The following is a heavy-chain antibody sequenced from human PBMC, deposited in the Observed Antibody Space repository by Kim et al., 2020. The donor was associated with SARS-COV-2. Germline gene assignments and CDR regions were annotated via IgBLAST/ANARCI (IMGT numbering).Heavy chain of an antibody. Sequence: ASVKVSCKASGYTFTSYAMHWVRQAPGQRLEWMGWINAGNGNTKYSQKFQGRDTITRDTSASTAYMELSSLRSEDTAVYYCARNYDFWSGYYGLVGWGQGTLVTVSS. V-gene: IGHV1-3*01. CDR2: INAGNGNT. CDR1: GYTFTSYA. CDR3: ARNYDFWSGYYGLVG. J-gene: IGHJ4*02. D-gene: IGHD3-3*01.